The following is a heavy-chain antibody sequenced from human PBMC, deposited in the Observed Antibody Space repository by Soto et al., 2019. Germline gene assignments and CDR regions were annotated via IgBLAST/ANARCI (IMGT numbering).Heavy chain of an antibody. CDR3: VAADTAMVVSDY. Sequence: QVQLVESGGGVVQPGRSLRLSCAASGFTFSSYGMHWIRQAPGKGLEWVAVISYDGSNKYYADSVKGRFTISRDNSKNTLYLQMNSLRAEDPAVYYCVAADTAMVVSDYWGQGTLVTVSS. CDR1: GFTFSSYG. CDR2: ISYDGSNK. V-gene: IGHV3-30*03. J-gene: IGHJ4*02. D-gene: IGHD5-18*01.